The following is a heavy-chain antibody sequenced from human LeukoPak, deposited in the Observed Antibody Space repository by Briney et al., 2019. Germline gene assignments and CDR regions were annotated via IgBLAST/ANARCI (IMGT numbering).Heavy chain of an antibody. CDR1: GFTFSKFA. CDR3: ARDESGSYDFFDY. V-gene: IGHV3-30*04. CDR2: VSYDGSYK. J-gene: IGHJ4*02. D-gene: IGHD1-26*01. Sequence: GGSLRLSCAAAGFTFSKFAMHWVRQAPGKGVEWVAVVSYDGSYKYYADSVKGRFTISRDNAKNSLYLQMNSLRAEDTAVYYCARDESGSYDFFDYWGQGTLVTVSS.